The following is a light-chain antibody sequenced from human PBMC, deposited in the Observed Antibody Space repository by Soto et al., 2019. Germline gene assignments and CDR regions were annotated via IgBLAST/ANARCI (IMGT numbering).Light chain of an antibody. V-gene: IGKV1-5*01. J-gene: IGKJ1*01. CDR3: QQYNSYPWT. CDR2: DAS. Sequence: DIQMTQSPSTLSASVGDRVTITCRASQTIFNWLAWYQRKPGRAPNLLIYDASSLQSGVPSTFSGSGSGTEFTLTISSLQPGDFETYYCQQYNSYPWTFGQGTKVDIX. CDR1: QTIFNW.